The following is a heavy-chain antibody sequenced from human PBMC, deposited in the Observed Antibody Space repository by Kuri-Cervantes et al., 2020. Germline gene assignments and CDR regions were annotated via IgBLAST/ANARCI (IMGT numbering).Heavy chain of an antibody. CDR1: GFTFDDYA. CDR2: ISWNSGSI. D-gene: IGHD3-9*01. V-gene: IGHV3-9*01. CDR3: ARQLRYFDWSPPDAFDI. J-gene: IGHJ3*02. Sequence: GGSLRLSCAASGFTFDDYAMHWVRQAPGKGLEWVSGISWNSGSIGYADSVKGRFTISRDNAKNSLYLQMNSLRAEDTAVYYCARQLRYFDWSPPDAFDIWGQGTMVTVSS.